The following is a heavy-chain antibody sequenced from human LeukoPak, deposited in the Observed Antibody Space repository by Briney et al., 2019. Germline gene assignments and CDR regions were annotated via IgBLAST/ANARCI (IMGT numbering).Heavy chain of an antibody. Sequence: PSETLSLTCTVSGDSISSGDYYWSWIRQPAGKGLEWIGRISSSGSTNYNPSLKSRVTISVDTSKNQFSLKLSSVTAADTAVYYCARVNWVTTFMVYRYFDLWGRGTLVTVSS. V-gene: IGHV4-61*02. CDR2: ISSSGST. J-gene: IGHJ2*01. CDR1: GDSISSGDYY. CDR3: ARVNWVTTFMVYRYFDL. D-gene: IGHD4-17*01.